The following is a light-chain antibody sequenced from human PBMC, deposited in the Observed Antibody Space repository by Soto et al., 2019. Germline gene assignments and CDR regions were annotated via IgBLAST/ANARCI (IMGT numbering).Light chain of an antibody. J-gene: IGKJ1*01. V-gene: IGKV1-5*03. Sequence: DIQMTQSPSTLSASVGDRVTITCRASQSISSWLAWYQQKPGKAAKLLIYKASSLESVVPSRCSGSGSGTEFTLTISSLQPDDVASYYCQQYNSYSTFGQGTKVDIK. CDR1: QSISSW. CDR3: QQYNSYST. CDR2: KAS.